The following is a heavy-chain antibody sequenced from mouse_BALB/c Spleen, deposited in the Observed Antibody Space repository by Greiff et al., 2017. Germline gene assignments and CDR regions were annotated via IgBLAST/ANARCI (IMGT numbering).Heavy chain of an antibody. V-gene: IGHV1-12*01. J-gene: IGHJ4*01. D-gene: IGHD2-3*01. CDR1: GYTFTSYN. Sequence: QVQLQQPGAELVKPGASVKMSCKASGYTFTSYNMHWVKQTPGQGLEWIGAIYPGNGDTSYNQKFKGKATLTADKSSSTAYMQLSSLTSEDSAVYYCAREGGYYVGNAMDYWGQGTSVTVSS. CDR3: AREGGYYVGNAMDY. CDR2: IYPGNGDT.